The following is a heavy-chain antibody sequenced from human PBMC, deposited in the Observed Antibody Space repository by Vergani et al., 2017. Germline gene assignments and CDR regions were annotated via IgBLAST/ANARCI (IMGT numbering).Heavy chain of an antibody. V-gene: IGHV1-69*01. CDR3: ARGRDCSSTSCYKGGDYYYYMDV. Sequence: QVQLVQSGAEVKKPGSSVKVSCKASGGTFSSYAISWVRQAPGQGLEWMGGIIPIFGTANYAQKFQGRVTITADESTSTAYMELSSLRSEDTAVYYCARGRDCSSTSCYKGGDYYYYMDVWGKGTTVTVFS. CDR2: IIPIFGTA. D-gene: IGHD2-2*02. CDR1: GGTFSSYA. J-gene: IGHJ6*03.